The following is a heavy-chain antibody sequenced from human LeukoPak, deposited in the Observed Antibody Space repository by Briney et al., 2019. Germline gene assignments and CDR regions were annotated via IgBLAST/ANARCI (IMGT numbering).Heavy chain of an antibody. V-gene: IGHV4-34*01. CDR2: INHSGST. CDR1: GGSLSGYY. CDR3: ARDSGTYDFNY. J-gene: IGHJ4*02. D-gene: IGHD1-26*01. Sequence: SETLSLTCAVYGGSLSGYYWSWIRQPPGKGLEWIGEINHSGSTNYNPSLKSRVTISVDTSKNQFSLKLSSVTAGDTAVYYCARDSGTYDFNYWGQGTLVTVSS.